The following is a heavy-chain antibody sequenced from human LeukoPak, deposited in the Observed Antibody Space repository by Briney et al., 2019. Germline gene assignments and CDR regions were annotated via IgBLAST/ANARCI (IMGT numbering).Heavy chain of an antibody. D-gene: IGHD2-15*01. Sequence: SETLSLTCTVSGGSISSADYYWSWVRQPPGKGLEWIGYIYYSGSTYYNPSLKSRLTMSVDTSKNQFSLKLSSVTAADTAVYYCARGSGLGYFDYWGQGTLVTASS. V-gene: IGHV4-30-4*01. CDR2: IYYSGST. J-gene: IGHJ4*02. CDR3: ARGSGLGYFDY. CDR1: GGSISSADYY.